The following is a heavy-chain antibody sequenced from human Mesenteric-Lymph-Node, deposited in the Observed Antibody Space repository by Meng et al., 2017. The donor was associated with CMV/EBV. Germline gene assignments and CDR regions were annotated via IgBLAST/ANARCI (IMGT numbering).Heavy chain of an antibody. CDR3: ARGSYYDSREGDY. D-gene: IGHD3-22*01. J-gene: IGHJ4*02. CDR1: GGSVSSGSYY. V-gene: IGHV4-61*01. Sequence: SETLSLTCTASGGSVSSGSYYWSWIQQPPGKGLEWIGYIYYSGSTNYNPSLKSRVTISVDTSKNQFSLKLSSVTAADTAVYYCARGSYYDSREGDYWGQGTLVTVSS. CDR2: IYYSGST.